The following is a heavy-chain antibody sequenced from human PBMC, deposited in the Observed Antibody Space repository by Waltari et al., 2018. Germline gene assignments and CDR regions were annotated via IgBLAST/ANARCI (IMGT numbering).Heavy chain of an antibody. V-gene: IGHV3-21*01. D-gene: IGHD2-21*02. CDR2: ISXRTTXI. Sequence: EVQLVESGGGXVRPGXSXTRXXXXSVFXXXDQXXXWSRPTXARGLEWVSSISXRTTXIYYADSVKGRFAISRDNARTSLDLQMNSLKVEDTAVYYXXXXAREEVVVTYLDWKFDVWGRGTLXXVSS. CDR1: VFXXXDQX. J-gene: IGHJ2*01. CDR3: XXXAREEVVVTYLDWKFDV.